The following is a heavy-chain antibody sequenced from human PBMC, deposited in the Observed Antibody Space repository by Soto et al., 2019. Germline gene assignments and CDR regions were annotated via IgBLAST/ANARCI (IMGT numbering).Heavy chain of an antibody. CDR2: ISGGDGST. J-gene: IGHJ4*02. CDR1: GFTFSSYA. D-gene: IGHD2-2*02. CDR3: AKVGGTSHPPIPVDC. V-gene: IGHV3-23*01. Sequence: EVQLLESGGGLVQPGGSLRLSCAASGFTFSSYAMSWVRQAPGKGLEWVSTISGGDGSTYYADSVKGRFTISRDNSKNTLYPQMNSLRADDTAVYYCAKVGGTSHPPIPVDCWGQGTLVTVSS.